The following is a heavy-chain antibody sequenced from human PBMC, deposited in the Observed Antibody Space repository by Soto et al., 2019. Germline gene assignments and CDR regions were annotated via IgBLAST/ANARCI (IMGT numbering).Heavy chain of an antibody. Sequence: TLSLTCTVAGLPVSSGGYFCTWIRQHPGRGLEWIGYIYHIGSPYYNPSLENRVTISLDTSKNQFSLNLTAVTSADTAIYYCVRDRALDSSGHWFDTWGQGTLVTVSS. CDR3: VRDRALDSSGHWFDT. J-gene: IGHJ5*02. CDR1: GLPVSSGGYF. V-gene: IGHV4-31*03. D-gene: IGHD3-22*01. CDR2: IYHIGSP.